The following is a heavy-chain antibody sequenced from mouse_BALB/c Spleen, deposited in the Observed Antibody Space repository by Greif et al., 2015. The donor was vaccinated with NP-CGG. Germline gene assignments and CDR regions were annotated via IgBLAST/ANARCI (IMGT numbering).Heavy chain of an antibody. V-gene: IGHV2-2*02. J-gene: IGHJ4*01. CDR2: IWSGGST. D-gene: IGHD2-10*02. CDR3: ARKYGNYYAMDY. CDR1: GFSLTSYG. Sequence: VQLQQSGPGLVQPSQSLSITCTVSGFSLTSYGVHWVRQSPGKGLEWLGVIWSGGSTDYNAAFISRLSISKDNSKSXVVFKMNSLRANDTAIYYCARKYGNYYAMDYWGQGTSATVSS.